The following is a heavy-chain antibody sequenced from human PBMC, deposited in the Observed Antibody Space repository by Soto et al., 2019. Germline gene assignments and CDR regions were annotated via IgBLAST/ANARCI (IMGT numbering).Heavy chain of an antibody. J-gene: IGHJ4*02. D-gene: IGHD1-26*01. Sequence: SETLSLTCNVSGASISDYYWSWIRQPPGTGLEWIEYIYSCWNTNYNPSLKPRVTIAVDTSKNQFSLKLRFVTAADTAVYYCASHVGSGYSDYWGQGTLVTVSS. CDR3: ASHVGSGYSDY. CDR2: IYSCWNT. V-gene: IGHV4-59*13. CDR1: GASISDYY.